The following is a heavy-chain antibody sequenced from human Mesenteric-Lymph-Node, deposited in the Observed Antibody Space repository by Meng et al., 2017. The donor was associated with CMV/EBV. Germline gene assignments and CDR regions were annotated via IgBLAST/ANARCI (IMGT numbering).Heavy chain of an antibody. Sequence: ASVKVSCKASGYTFTDYYVHWVRQAPGQGLEWMGWINPNSGGTYYTQKFQGRITMTSDTSVSTAYMELSSLRSDDTAIYYCVRLASTYWYFDLWGRGTLVTVSS. CDR2: INPNSGGT. CDR1: GYTFTDYY. V-gene: IGHV1-2*02. J-gene: IGHJ2*01. CDR3: VRLASTYWYFDL.